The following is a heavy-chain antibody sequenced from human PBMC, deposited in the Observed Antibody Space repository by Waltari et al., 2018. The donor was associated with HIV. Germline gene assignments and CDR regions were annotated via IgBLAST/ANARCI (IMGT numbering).Heavy chain of an antibody. Sequence: QLQLQESGPGLVKPSETLSLTCTVSGGSISSSSYYWGWIRQPPGKGLEWIGSIYYSGSTYYNPSLKSRVTISVDTSNNQFSLKLSSVTAADTAVYYCARDRASSWHRWFDPWGQGTLVTVSS. D-gene: IGHD6-13*01. CDR1: GGSISSSSYY. V-gene: IGHV4-39*07. CDR2: IYYSGST. J-gene: IGHJ5*02. CDR3: ARDRASSWHRWFDP.